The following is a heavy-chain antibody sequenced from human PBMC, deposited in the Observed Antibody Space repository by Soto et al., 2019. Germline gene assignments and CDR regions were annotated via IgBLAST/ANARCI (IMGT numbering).Heavy chain of an antibody. V-gene: IGHV3-11*06. J-gene: IGHJ6*02. CDR1: GFTFSDYY. D-gene: IGHD3-3*01. CDR2: ISGTGSYT. CDR3: ARAPTGRYDFWSGSNYYHYGMDV. Sequence: GGSLRLSCAVSGFTFSDYYMSWIRQAPGKGLEWLSYISGTGSYTNYADSVKGRFTISRDDAKNSLYLQMNSLRAEDTAMYYCARAPTGRYDFWSGSNYYHYGMDVWGQGTTVTVSS.